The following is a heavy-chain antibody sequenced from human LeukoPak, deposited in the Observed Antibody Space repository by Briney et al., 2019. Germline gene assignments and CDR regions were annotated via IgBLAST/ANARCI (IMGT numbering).Heavy chain of an antibody. Sequence: GRSLRLSCAASGFTFSNYGMHWVRQAPGKGLEWVSSIGGSGGDTYYADSVKGRFTISRDNSKNTLYLQMNSLRVEDTAVYYCAKQIGPQPGWGQGTLVAVSS. V-gene: IGHV3-23*01. CDR2: IGGSGGDT. CDR1: GFTFSNYG. CDR3: AKQIGPQPG. D-gene: IGHD3-10*01. J-gene: IGHJ4*02.